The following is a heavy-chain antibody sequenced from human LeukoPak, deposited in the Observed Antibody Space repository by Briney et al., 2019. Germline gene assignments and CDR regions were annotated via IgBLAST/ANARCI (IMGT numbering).Heavy chain of an antibody. Sequence: SVKVSCKASGGTFSSYAISWERQAPGQGLEWMGRIIPIFGTANYAQKFQGRVTITTDESTSTAYMELSSLRSEDTAVYYCARGLIRQQLSPEYFQHWGQGTLVTVSS. D-gene: IGHD6-13*01. J-gene: IGHJ1*01. CDR3: ARGLIRQQLSPEYFQH. CDR1: GGTFSSYA. V-gene: IGHV1-69*05. CDR2: IIPIFGTA.